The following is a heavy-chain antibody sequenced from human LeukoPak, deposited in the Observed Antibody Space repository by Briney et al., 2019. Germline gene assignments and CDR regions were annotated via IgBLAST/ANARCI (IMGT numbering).Heavy chain of an antibody. CDR1: GFTFSNYE. Sequence: GGSLRLSCAASGFTFSNYEMNWVRQAPGKGLEWVSSISGSGSTTHYADSVKGRFTISRDNSKNTLYLQMNDLRAEDTAIYYCARRDLSDGRWLFLDYWGQGTLVTVSS. CDR3: ARRDLSDGRWLFLDY. CDR2: ISGSGSTT. D-gene: IGHD3-22*01. J-gene: IGHJ4*02. V-gene: IGHV3-23*01.